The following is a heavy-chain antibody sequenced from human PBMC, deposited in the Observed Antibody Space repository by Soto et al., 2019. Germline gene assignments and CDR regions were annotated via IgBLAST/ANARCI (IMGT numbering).Heavy chain of an antibody. D-gene: IGHD3-10*01. Sequence: QVQLQQWGAGLLKPSETLSLTCAVYGGSFSGYYWSWIRQPPGKGLEWIGEINHSGSTNYNPSLKRRVTISVDTSKNQFSLKLSSVTAADTAVYYCARERLYGLPSGYYYYGMDVWGQGTTVTVSS. V-gene: IGHV4-34*01. CDR1: GGSFSGYY. J-gene: IGHJ6*02. CDR3: ARERLYGLPSGYYYYGMDV. CDR2: INHSGST.